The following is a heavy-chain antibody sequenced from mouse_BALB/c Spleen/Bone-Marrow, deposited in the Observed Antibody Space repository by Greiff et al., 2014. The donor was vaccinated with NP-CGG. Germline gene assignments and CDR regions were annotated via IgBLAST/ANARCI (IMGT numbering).Heavy chain of an antibody. D-gene: IGHD2-3*01. V-gene: IGHV1-4*01. CDR2: TDPSSGYS. Sequence: VKLMESGAELARPGASVKMSCKASGYTFTSYTMHWIKQRPGQGLEWIGYTDPSSGYSNYNQKFKDKATLTADISSSTAYMQLSSLTSEDSAVYYCAPYDGYYNWYFDVWGAGTTVTVSS. CDR3: APYDGYYNWYFDV. CDR1: GYTFTSYT. J-gene: IGHJ1*01.